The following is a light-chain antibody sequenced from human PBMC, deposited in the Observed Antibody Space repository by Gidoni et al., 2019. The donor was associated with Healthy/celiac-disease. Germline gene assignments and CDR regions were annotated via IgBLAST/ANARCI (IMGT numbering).Light chain of an antibody. V-gene: IGKV3-15*01. J-gene: IGKJ1*01. CDR2: GAS. CDR1: QSVSSN. CDR3: QQDNNWPRT. Sequence: EIVMTQSPATLSVSPGERATLSCRASQSVSSNLAWYQQKPGQAPRLLIYGASTRATGIPARFRGSGYGTEFTLTISSLQSEDFAVYYCQQDNNWPRTFXXXTKVEIK.